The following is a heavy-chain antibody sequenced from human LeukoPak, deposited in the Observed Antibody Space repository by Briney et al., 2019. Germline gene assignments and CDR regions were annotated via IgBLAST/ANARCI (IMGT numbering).Heavy chain of an antibody. CDR1: GGSISSGSYY. D-gene: IGHD3-22*01. Sequence: PSQTLSLTCTVSGGSISSGSYYWSWIRQPAGKGLEWIGRIYTSGSTNYNPSPKSRVTISVDTSKNQFSLKLSSVTAADTAVYYCAREGWLSTTNYWGQGTLVTVSS. CDR3: AREGWLSTTNY. J-gene: IGHJ4*02. CDR2: IYTSGST. V-gene: IGHV4-61*02.